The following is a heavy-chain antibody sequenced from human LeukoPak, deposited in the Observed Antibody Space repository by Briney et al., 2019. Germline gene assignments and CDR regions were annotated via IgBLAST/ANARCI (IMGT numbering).Heavy chain of an antibody. Sequence: GESLKISCKGSEYSFSTYWIGWVRQIPGKGLEWMGIIYPADSDTRYSPSFQGQVTISVDKSLSTAYLQWSSLKASDSAMYYCARAGLDFGFGQLDIDYWGQGTLVTVSS. D-gene: IGHD3-10*01. J-gene: IGHJ4*02. CDR1: EYSFSTYW. V-gene: IGHV5-51*01. CDR3: ARAGLDFGFGQLDIDY. CDR2: IYPADSDT.